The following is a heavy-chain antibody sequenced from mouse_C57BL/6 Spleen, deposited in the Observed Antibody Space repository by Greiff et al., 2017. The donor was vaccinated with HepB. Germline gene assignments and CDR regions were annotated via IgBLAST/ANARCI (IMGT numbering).Heavy chain of an antibody. J-gene: IGHJ4*01. V-gene: IGHV1-50*01. CDR1: GYTFTSYW. Sequence: QVQLQQPGAELVKPGASVKLSCKASGYTFTSYWMQWVKQRPGQGLEWIGEIDPSDSYTNSNQKFKGKATLTVDTSSSTAYMQLSSLTSEDSAVYYCARRGTGWAMDYWGQGTSVTVSS. D-gene: IGHD1-1*02. CDR3: ARRGTGWAMDY. CDR2: IDPSDSYT.